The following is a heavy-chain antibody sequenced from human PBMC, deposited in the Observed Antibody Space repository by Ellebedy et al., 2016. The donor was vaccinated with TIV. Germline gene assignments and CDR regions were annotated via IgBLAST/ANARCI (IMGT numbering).Heavy chain of an antibody. CDR3: ARDQRQWLIDAFDI. Sequence: ASVKVSXXASGYSFIKHRISWVRQAPGQGLEWMGWISPYNSATDYAQKFQGRVSMTIDTSTSTAYMELRSLTSDDTAVYYCARDQRQWLIDAFDIWGQGTKVTVSS. CDR2: ISPYNSAT. J-gene: IGHJ3*02. V-gene: IGHV1-18*01. D-gene: IGHD6-19*01. CDR1: GYSFIKHR.